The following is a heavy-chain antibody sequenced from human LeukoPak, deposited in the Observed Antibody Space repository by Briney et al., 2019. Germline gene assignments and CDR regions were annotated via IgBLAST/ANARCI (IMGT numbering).Heavy chain of an antibody. CDR2: INPNSGGT. V-gene: IGHV1-2*02. D-gene: IGHD3-22*01. J-gene: IGHJ4*02. Sequence: ASVKVSCKASGYTFTDYYMHWVRQAPGQGLEWMGWINPNSGGTNYAQKFQGRVTMTRDTSISTAYMELSRLRSDDTAVYYCARDSEVYYDSSDGGYFDYWGQGTLVTVSS. CDR3: ARDSEVYYDSSDGGYFDY. CDR1: GYTFTDYY.